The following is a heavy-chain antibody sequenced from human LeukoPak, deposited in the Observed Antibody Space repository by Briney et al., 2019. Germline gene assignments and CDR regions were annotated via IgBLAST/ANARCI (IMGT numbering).Heavy chain of an antibody. CDR2: INHSGST. V-gene: IGHV4-34*01. CDR1: GESFSGYY. J-gene: IGHJ4*02. Sequence: SETLSLTCAVYGESFSGYYWSWIRQPPGKGLEWIGEINHSGSTIYNPSLKSRVTISVDTSKNQFSLKLSSVTAADTAIYYCARVAKAEDIVVVPAAAQHYFVYWGQGTLVTVSS. CDR3: ARVAKAEDIVVVPAAAQHYFVY. D-gene: IGHD2-2*01.